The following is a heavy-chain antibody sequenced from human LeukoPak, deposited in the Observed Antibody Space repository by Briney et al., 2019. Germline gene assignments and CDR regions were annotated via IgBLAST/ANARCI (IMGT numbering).Heavy chain of an antibody. CDR2: IYDSGSI. V-gene: IGHV4-39*02. CDR3: ARDYDFWSGYPN. J-gene: IGHJ4*02. CDR1: GGSISSSSYY. D-gene: IGHD3-3*01. Sequence: SETLSLTCTVPGGSISSSSYYWGWIRQPPGKGLEWIGSIYDSGSIYYNPSLKSRLTISEDTSKNQFSLKMSSVTAADTAVYYCARDYDFWSGYPNWGQGTLVTVSS.